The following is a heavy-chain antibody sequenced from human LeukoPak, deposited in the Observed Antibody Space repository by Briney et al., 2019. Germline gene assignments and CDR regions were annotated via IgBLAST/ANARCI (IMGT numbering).Heavy chain of an antibody. CDR2: ISSSSSYI. CDR3: ARDATYYYDSSGYPSDPDY. CDR1: GFTFSSYS. Sequence: GGSLRLSCAASGFTFSSYSMNWVRQAPGKGLKWVSSISSSSSYIYYADSVKGRFTISRDNAKNSLYLQMNSLRAEDTAVYYCARDATYYYDSSGYPSDPDYWGQGTLVTVSS. J-gene: IGHJ4*02. D-gene: IGHD3-22*01. V-gene: IGHV3-21*01.